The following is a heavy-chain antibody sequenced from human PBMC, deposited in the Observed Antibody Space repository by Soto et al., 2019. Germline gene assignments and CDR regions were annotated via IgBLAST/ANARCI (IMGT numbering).Heavy chain of an antibody. J-gene: IGHJ6*02. CDR3: ASPSLEWLPPLVYYYGVDV. CDR1: GYIFSTRN. D-gene: IGHD3-3*01. CDR2: IIPIFSTA. V-gene: IGHV1-69*13. Sequence: ASVQVSCKDSGYIFSTRNINWVRQAPGQGIEWKRRIIPIFSTANYAQNFQGRVTITADESTSTAYMELSSLRSEDTAVYYCASPSLEWLPPLVYYYGVDVWGQGTTVTVSS.